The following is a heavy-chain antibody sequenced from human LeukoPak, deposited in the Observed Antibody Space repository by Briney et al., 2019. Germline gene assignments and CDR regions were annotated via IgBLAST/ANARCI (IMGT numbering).Heavy chain of an antibody. CDR2: ISSDGSST. J-gene: IGHJ4*02. CDR1: GFSFGGYW. V-gene: IGHV3-74*01. CDR3: ARSLGWYDY. Sequence: GGSLRLSCAASGFSFGGYWMTWVRQAPGKGLVWVSRISSDGSSTSYADSMKGRFTISRDNAKNTLYLQMSSLRAEDTAVYYCARSLGWYDYWGQGTLVTVSS. D-gene: IGHD6-19*01.